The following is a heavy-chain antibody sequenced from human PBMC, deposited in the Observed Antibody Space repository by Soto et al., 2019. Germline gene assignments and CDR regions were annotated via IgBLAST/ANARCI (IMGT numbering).Heavy chain of an antibody. Sequence: EVQLVESGGGLVKPGGSLRLSCAASGFTFSNAWMSWVRQAPGKGLEWVGRIKSKTDGGTTDYAAPVKGRFTISRDDSKNTLYLKMNSLKTEDTAVYYCTTGGLKWLRSRPYYYYYYGMDVWGQGTTVTVSS. J-gene: IGHJ6*02. V-gene: IGHV3-15*01. CDR1: GFTFSNAW. D-gene: IGHD5-12*01. CDR3: TTGGLKWLRSRPYYYYYYGMDV. CDR2: IKSKTDGGTT.